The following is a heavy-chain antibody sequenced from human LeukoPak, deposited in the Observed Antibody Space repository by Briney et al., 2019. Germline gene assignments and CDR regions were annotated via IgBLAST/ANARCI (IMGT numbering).Heavy chain of an antibody. D-gene: IGHD3-16*01. CDR3: ARDFPHQRFDY. J-gene: IGHJ4*02. CDR2: VHPLNGDS. Sequence: ASVKVSCKASGYTFINYYIHWVRQAPGQGREWGGYVHPLNGDSKNAQIFGGRVTMTWDASTTTAYMELKGLRSEDTALYYCARDFPHQRFDYWGQGTLVTVSS. V-gene: IGHV1-2*02. CDR1: GYTFINYY.